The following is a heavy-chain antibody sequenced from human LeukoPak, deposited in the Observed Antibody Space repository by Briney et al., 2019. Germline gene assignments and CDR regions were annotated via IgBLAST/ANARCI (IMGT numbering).Heavy chain of an antibody. CDR2: IYSGGST. CDR1: GFTVSSNY. J-gene: IGHJ4*02. CDR3: AKDRATGFNYFDY. Sequence: GGSLRLSCAASGFTVSSNYMSWVRQAPGKGLEWVSVIYSGGSTYYADSVKGRFTISRDNSKNTLYLQMNSLRAEDTAVYYCAKDRATGFNYFDYWGQGTLVTVSS. D-gene: IGHD3-10*01. V-gene: IGHV3-66*01.